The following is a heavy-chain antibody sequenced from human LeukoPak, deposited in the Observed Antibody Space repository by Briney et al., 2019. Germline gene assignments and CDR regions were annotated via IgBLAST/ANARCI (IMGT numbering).Heavy chain of an antibody. D-gene: IGHD6-13*01. V-gene: IGHV3-21*01. CDR2: ISSSSSYI. Sequence: PGGFLRLSCAASGFTFSSYSMNWVRQAPGKGLEWVSSISSSSSYIYYADSVKGRFTISRDNAKNSLYLQMSSLRAEDTAVYYCASPGIAAAGTIHGGFDYWGQGTLVTVSS. CDR3: ASPGIAAAGTIHGGFDY. CDR1: GFTFSSYS. J-gene: IGHJ4*02.